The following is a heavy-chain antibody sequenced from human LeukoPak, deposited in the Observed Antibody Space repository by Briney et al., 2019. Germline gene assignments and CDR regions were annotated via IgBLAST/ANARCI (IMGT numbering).Heavy chain of an antibody. CDR1: GGSISSSSYY. J-gene: IGHJ4*02. V-gene: IGHV4-39*01. Sequence: PSETLSLTCTVSGGSISSSSYYWGWIRQPPGKGLEWIGSIYYSGSTYYSPSLKSRVTISVDTSKNQFSLKLSSVTAAGTAVYYCASITLRVLDYWGQGTLVTVSS. CDR3: ASITLRVLDY. D-gene: IGHD3-3*01. CDR2: IYYSGST.